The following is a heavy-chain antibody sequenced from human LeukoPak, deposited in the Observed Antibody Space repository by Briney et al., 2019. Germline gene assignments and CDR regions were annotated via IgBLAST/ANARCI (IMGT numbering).Heavy chain of an antibody. CDR1: GFTFSQAW. Sequence: GSLRLSCGASGFTFSQAWMSWIRQPPGKGLEWIGYIYYSGSTNYNPSLKSRVTISVDTSKNQFSLKLSSVTAAETAVYYCATVTSHYYFDYWGQGTLVTVSS. V-gene: IGHV4-59*01. J-gene: IGHJ4*02. CDR3: ATVTSHYYFDY. CDR2: IYYSGST. D-gene: IGHD4-17*01.